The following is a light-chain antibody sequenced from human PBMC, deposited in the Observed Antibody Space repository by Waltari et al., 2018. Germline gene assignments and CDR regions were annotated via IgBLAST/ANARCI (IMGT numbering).Light chain of an antibody. CDR2: GAS. CDR3: QNYGASPRT. J-gene: IGKJ1*01. V-gene: IGKV3-20*01. CDR1: QNIPSNY. Sequence: EIVLTQSPCTLSLSPGQGATLSCKASQNIPSNYLAWYQQKPGQAPRLIIYGASNRATGIPDRFSGSVSGTDFTLAISRLEPEDFAVYYCQNYGASPRTFGQGTKVEFK.